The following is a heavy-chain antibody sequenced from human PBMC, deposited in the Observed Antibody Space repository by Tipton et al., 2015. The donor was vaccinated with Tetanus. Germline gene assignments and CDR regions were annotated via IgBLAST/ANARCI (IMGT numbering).Heavy chain of an antibody. Sequence: TLSLTCAVYGGSFSGYYWNWIRQPPGKGLEWIGEINYSGTTNYNPSLKSRVTMSVDTSKNQFSLQLSSMTAADTAVVFCARIYDFWSGYYSDHWGQGTLVTVSS. CDR3: ARIYDFWSGYYSDH. D-gene: IGHD3-3*01. CDR2: INYSGTT. J-gene: IGHJ4*02. V-gene: IGHV4-34*01. CDR1: GGSFSGYY.